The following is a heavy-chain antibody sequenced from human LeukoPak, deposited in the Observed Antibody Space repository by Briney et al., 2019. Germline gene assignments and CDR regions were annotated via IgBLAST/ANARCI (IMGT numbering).Heavy chain of an antibody. D-gene: IGHD6-6*01. Sequence: SGPALVKPTQTLTLTCTLSGFSLRTTGVGVGWIRQPPGKALEWLAIILWNEDKWYSPSLKSRLTVTKDTSKNQVVLTMTNMDPVDTATHYCAHRRAAGRPCYFDSWGQGTLVTVSS. J-gene: IGHJ4*02. CDR3: AHRRAAGRPCYFDS. V-gene: IGHV2-5*01. CDR1: GFSLRTTGVG. CDR2: ILWNEDK.